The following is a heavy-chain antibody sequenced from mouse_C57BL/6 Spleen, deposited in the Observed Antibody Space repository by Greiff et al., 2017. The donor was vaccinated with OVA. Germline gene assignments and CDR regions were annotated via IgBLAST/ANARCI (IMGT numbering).Heavy chain of an antibody. V-gene: IGHV5-4*01. J-gene: IGHJ2*01. Sequence: EVQGVESGGGLVKPGGSLKLSCAASGFTFSSYAMSWVRQTPEKRLEWVATISDGGSYTYYPDNVKGRFTISRDNAKNNLYLQMSHLKSEDTAMYYCARDDYPFDYWGQGTTLTVSS. CDR2: ISDGGSYT. CDR1: GFTFSSYA. CDR3: ARDDYPFDY. D-gene: IGHD2-4*01.